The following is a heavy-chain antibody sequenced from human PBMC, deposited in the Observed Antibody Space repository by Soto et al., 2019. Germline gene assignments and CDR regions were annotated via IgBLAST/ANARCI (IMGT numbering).Heavy chain of an antibody. Sequence: SETLSLTCTVSGGSISSSNSYWGWIRQPPGKGLEWIGSIYYRGNTYYNPAPKSRVTISVDTSKNQCSLKVSSVNAADTAVHYCARHGACGDECYSTPFDKWGQGTLAT. J-gene: IGHJ4*02. D-gene: IGHD2-21*01. CDR3: ARHGACGDECYSTPFDK. V-gene: IGHV4-39*01. CDR1: GGSISSSNSY. CDR2: IYYRGNT.